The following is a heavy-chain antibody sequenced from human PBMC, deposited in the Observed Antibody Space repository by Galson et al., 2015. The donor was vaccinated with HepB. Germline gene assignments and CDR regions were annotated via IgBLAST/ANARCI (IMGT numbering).Heavy chain of an antibody. J-gene: IGHJ4*02. V-gene: IGHV3-23*01. D-gene: IGHD6-19*01. CDR1: GFTFSSYA. CDR2: ISGSGGST. Sequence: SLRLSCAASGFTFSSYAMSWVRQAPGKGLEWVSAISGSGGSTYYADSVKGRFTISRDNSKNTLYLQMNSLRAEDTAVYYCAKTRTRIAVAGSGYYFDYWGQGTLVTVSS. CDR3: AKTRTRIAVAGSGYYFDY.